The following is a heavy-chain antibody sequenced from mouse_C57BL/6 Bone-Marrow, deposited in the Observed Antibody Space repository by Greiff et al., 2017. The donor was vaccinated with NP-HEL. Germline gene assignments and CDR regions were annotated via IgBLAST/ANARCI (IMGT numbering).Heavy chain of an antibody. V-gene: IGHV1-42*01. CDR2: INPSTGGT. CDR3: ARRGPYYDYFYWYFDV. Sequence: VQLQQSGPELVKPGASVKISCKASGYSFTGYYMNWVKQSPEKSLEWIGEINPSTGGTTYNQKFKAKATLTVDKSSSTAYMQLKSLTSEDSAVYYCARRGPYYDYFYWYFDVWGTGTTVTVSS. CDR1: GYSFTGYY. J-gene: IGHJ1*03. D-gene: IGHD2-4*01.